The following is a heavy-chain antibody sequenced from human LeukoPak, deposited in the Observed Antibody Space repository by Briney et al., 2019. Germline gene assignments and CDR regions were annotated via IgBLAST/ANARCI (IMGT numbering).Heavy chain of an antibody. D-gene: IGHD3-22*01. V-gene: IGHV1-69*13. CDR1: GGTFSSYA. CDR3: ARGIHDSSGYCYEGDAFDI. J-gene: IGHJ3*02. CDR2: IIPIFGTA. Sequence: SVKVSCKASGGTFSSYAISWVRQAPGQGLEWMGGIIPIFGTANYAQKFQGRVTITADESTSTAYMELSSLRSEDTAVYYCARGIHDSSGYCYEGDAFDIWGQGTMVTVSS.